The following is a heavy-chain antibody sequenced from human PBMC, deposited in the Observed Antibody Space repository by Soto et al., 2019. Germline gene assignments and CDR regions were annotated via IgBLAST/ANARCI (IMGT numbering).Heavy chain of an antibody. J-gene: IGHJ1*01. D-gene: IGHD2-21*01. V-gene: IGHV3-23*01. CDR1: GFTFSRYA. CDR3: ATDYRGVNSVEHFQH. CDR2: IGGSGDST. Sequence: EVQLLDSGGTLVQPGGSLRLSCAASGFTFSRYAMSWVRQAPGKGLEWVSAIGGSGDSTHYADSVKGRFAISRDNSKNMVYLQMNSLRAEDTAVYYCATDYRGVNSVEHFQHWGQGTLVTVSS.